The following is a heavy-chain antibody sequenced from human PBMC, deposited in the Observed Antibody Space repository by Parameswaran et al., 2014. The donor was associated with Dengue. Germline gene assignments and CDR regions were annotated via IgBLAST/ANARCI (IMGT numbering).Heavy chain of an antibody. Sequence: SNARWSPPAPTEGAGSGSSAISGSGGSTYYADSVKGRFTISRDNSKNTLYLQMNSLRAEDTAVYYCAKNWNIVVVPAAAHWGQGTLVTVSS. CDR2: ISGSGGST. V-gene: IGHV3-23*01. J-gene: IGHJ4*02. CDR1: SNA. D-gene: IGHD2-2*01. CDR3: AKNWNIVVVPAAAH.